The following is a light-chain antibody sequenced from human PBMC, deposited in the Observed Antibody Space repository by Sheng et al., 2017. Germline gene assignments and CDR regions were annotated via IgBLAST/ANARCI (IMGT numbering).Light chain of an antibody. J-gene: IGKJ3*01. CDR1: QGISGF. CDR2: ATS. CDR3: QQLNRYPPT. Sequence: DVQLTQSPSFLSASVGDRVTITCRASQGISGFLAWYQQKPGRAPRLLMYATSTLQSGVPSRFSGSGSGTEFTLTIANLQPEDFATYYCQQLNRYPPTFGPGTKVDIK. V-gene: IGKV1-9*01.